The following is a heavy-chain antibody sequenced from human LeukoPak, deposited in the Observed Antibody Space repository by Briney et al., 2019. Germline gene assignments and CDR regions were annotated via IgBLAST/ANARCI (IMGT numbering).Heavy chain of an antibody. D-gene: IGHD5-18*01. Sequence: AGGSLRLSCAASGFTFSSYGMHWVRQAPGKGLEWVAFIRYDGSNKYYADSVKGRFTISRDNSKNTLYLQMNSLRAEDTAVYYCAKDSVRGYSYGEYFDCWGQGTLATVSS. J-gene: IGHJ4*02. CDR2: IRYDGSNK. CDR3: AKDSVRGYSYGEYFDC. CDR1: GFTFSSYG. V-gene: IGHV3-30*02.